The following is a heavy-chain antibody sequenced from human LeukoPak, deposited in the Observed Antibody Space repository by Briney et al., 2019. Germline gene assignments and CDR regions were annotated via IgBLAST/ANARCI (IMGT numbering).Heavy chain of an antibody. CDR1: GYSISSGYY. CDR3: ARVPSATGYYRVNWFDP. D-gene: IGHD3-9*01. CDR2: IYHSGST. Sequence: PSEILSLTCTVSGYSISSGYYWGWIRQPPGKGLEWIGSIYHSGSTYYNPSLKSRVTISVDTSKNQFSLKLSSVTAADTAVYYCARVPSATGYYRVNWFDPWGQGTLVTVSS. V-gene: IGHV4-38-2*02. J-gene: IGHJ5*02.